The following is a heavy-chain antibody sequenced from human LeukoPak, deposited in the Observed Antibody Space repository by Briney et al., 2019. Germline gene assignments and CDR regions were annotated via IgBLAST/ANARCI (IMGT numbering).Heavy chain of an antibody. CDR2: IWYDGTNK. D-gene: IGHD4-17*01. J-gene: IGHJ5*02. Sequence: GRSLRLSCAASGFAFSSFGMHWVRQAPGKGLEWVAVIWYDGTNKYYADSVKGRFTISRDNSKNTLYLQMNSLRAEDTAVYYCARATVTRWFYPWGQGTLVTVSS. V-gene: IGHV3-33*01. CDR3: ARATVTRWFYP. CDR1: GFAFSSFG.